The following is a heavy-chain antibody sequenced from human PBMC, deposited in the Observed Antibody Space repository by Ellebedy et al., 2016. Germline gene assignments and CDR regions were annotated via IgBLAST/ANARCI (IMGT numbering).Heavy chain of an antibody. Sequence: SETLSLTCTVSGGSISSYYWSWIRQPPGKGLEWIGYIYYSGSTNYNPSLKSRFTISVDTSKNQFSLKLSTVTAADTAVYYCARGVGIYYYYYYMDVWGKGTTVTVSS. J-gene: IGHJ6*03. V-gene: IGHV4-59*01. CDR1: GGSISSYY. CDR3: ARGVGIYYYYYYMDV. CDR2: IYYSGST. D-gene: IGHD1-14*01.